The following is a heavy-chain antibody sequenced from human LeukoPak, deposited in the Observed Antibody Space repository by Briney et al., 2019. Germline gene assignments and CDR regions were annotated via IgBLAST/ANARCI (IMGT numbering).Heavy chain of an antibody. Sequence: ASVKVSFKTSGYTFTSYGISWVRQAPGHGLEWMGLISTYNGNTNYAQNLQGRVIMTTDTSTSTAYMELRSLRSCDTAVYYCARDTYNSGWCSDYWGQGTLVTVSS. CDR3: ARDTYNSGWCSDY. CDR1: GYTFTSYG. V-gene: IGHV1-18*01. D-gene: IGHD6-19*01. J-gene: IGHJ4*02. CDR2: ISTYNGNT.